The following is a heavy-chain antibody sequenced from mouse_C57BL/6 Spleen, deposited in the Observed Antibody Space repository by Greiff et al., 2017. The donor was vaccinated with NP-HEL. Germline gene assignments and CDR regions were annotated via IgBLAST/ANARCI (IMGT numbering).Heavy chain of an antibody. D-gene: IGHD2-4*01. V-gene: IGHV5-17*01. CDR1: GFTFSDYG. CDR3: ARRGLYDYANYYAMDY. CDR2: ISSGSSTI. J-gene: IGHJ4*01. Sequence: EVKLMESGGGLVKPGGSLKLSCAASGFTFSDYGMHWVRQAPEKGLEWVAYISSGSSTIYYADTVKGRFTISSDNAKNTLFLQMTSLRSEDTAMYYCARRGLYDYANYYAMDYWGQGTSVTVSS.